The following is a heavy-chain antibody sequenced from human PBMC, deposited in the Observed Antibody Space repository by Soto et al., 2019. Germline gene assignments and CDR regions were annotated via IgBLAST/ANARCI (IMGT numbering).Heavy chain of an antibody. D-gene: IGHD1-1*01. CDR1: GGSISGYY. V-gene: IGHV4-59*08. CDR3: ARRYGYSFDY. CDR2: IYYSGST. Sequence: LSLTCTVSGGSISGYYWSWIRQPPGKGLGWIGYIYYSGSTNYNPSLKSRVTISVDTSKNQFSLKLSSVTAADTAVYYCARRYGYSFDYWGQGTLVTVSS. J-gene: IGHJ4*02.